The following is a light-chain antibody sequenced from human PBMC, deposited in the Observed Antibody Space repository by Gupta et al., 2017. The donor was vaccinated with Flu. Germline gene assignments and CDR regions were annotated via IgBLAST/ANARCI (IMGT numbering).Light chain of an antibody. Sequence: EVVLTQSPDTLSLSPGERATLSCRARQSVSRSYLAWYQQKPGQAPRLLTYDASSRAAGIQDRFSGSGSGTEFTLTISGREPEDFAVYYCQHEDYSPGTFGQGTKVEIK. CDR2: DAS. J-gene: IGKJ1*01. CDR3: QHEDYSPGT. V-gene: IGKV3-20*01. CDR1: QSVSRSY.